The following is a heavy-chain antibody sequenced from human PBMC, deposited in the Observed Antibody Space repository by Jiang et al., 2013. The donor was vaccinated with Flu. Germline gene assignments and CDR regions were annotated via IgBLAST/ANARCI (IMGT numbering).Heavy chain of an antibody. J-gene: IGHJ3*01. V-gene: IGHV2-5*02. CDR2: IYWDDDT. D-gene: IGHD4-17*01. CDR1: GFSLSTSGVG. CDR3: AHSPGDYGAFDV. Sequence: KPTQTLTLTCTFSGFSLSTSGVGVGWIRQPPGKALEWLTFIYWDDDTRYSPSLRRRLTITKDTSKNQVVLTLTNVDPVDTATYYCAHSPGDYGAFDVWGQGTMVTVSS.